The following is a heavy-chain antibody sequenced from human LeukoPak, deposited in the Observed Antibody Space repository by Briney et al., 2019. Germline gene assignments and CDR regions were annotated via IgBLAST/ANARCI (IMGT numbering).Heavy chain of an antibody. CDR1: GYTFTSYG. V-gene: IGHV1-18*01. Sequence: GASVKVSCKASGYTFTSYGISWVRQAPGQGLEWMGWISAYNGNTNYAQKLQGRVTMTTDTSTSTAYMELRSLRSDDTAVYYCARDPGYCSSTSCYAYYYYGMDVWGQGTTVTVSS. D-gene: IGHD2-2*01. CDR2: ISAYNGNT. CDR3: ARDPGYCSSTSCYAYYYYGMDV. J-gene: IGHJ6*02.